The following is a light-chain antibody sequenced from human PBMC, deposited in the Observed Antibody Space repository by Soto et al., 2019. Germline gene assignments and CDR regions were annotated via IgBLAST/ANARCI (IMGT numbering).Light chain of an antibody. V-gene: IGKV1-5*01. CDR2: DAS. Sequence: DIQMTHSPSTLSXSXGDRVTITCRASQSISTWLAWYQQKPGKAPKLLIYDASSLESGVPSRFSGSGSGTEFTLTISSLRPEDFGVYYCQQYRSWPRTFGQGTKVDI. J-gene: IGKJ1*01. CDR1: QSISTW. CDR3: QQYRSWPRT.